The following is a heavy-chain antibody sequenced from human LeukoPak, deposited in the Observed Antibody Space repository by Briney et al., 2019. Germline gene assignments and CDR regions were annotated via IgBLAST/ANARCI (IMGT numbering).Heavy chain of an antibody. CDR2: ISAYNGNT. CDR1: GYTFTSYG. CDR3: AREMDV. J-gene: IGHJ6*04. V-gene: IGHV1-18*01. Sequence: VASVNVSCKASGYTFTSYGISWVRQAPGQGLEWMGWISAYNGNTNYAQKLQGRVTMTPDTSKSTAYMELRRLRYDDTAVYCCAREMDVWGKGTTVTVSS.